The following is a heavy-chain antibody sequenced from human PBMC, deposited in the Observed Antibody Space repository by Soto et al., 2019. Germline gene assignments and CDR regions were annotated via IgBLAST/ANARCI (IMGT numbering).Heavy chain of an antibody. J-gene: IGHJ4*02. CDR3: ARNRRGGGYYFDY. Sequence: XGSQRHSCRASGLKFDDFGGSWVRQTPDKGLECVSFINWSGEQTRYGDSMKGRFTVSRDNSRNSLYLQIDSLRVEDTAFYYCARNRRGGGYYFDYWGQGALVTVS. CDR1: GLKFDDFG. CDR2: INWSGEQT. V-gene: IGHV3-20*04.